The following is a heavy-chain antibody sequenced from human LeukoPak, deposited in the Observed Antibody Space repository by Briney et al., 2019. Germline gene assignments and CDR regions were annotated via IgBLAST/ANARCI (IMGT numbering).Heavy chain of an antibody. J-gene: IGHJ4*02. CDR1: GFTFSNFW. Sequence: GGSLRLSCAASGFTFSNFWMDWARQGPEKGLQWVASINRDGSEKHPVDSVKGRFTISRDNAKNSVFLEMSSLRVEDTAVYYCVRDVELWGQGTLVPVSS. D-gene: IGHD1-1*01. CDR3: VRDVEL. V-gene: IGHV3-7*01. CDR2: INRDGSEK.